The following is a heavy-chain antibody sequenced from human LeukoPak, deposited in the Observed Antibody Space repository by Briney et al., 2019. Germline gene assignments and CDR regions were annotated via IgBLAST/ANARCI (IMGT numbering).Heavy chain of an antibody. CDR2: ISSSSSYI. V-gene: IGHV3-21*01. CDR1: GFTFSSYS. D-gene: IGHD2-2*01. Sequence: GGSLRLSCAASGFTFSSYSMNWVRQAPGKGLEWVSSISSSSSYIYYADSVKGRFTISRDNAKNSLYLQMNSLRAEDTAAYYCARDFLSWPAALIDDAFDIWGQGTMVTVSS. J-gene: IGHJ3*02. CDR3: ARDFLSWPAALIDDAFDI.